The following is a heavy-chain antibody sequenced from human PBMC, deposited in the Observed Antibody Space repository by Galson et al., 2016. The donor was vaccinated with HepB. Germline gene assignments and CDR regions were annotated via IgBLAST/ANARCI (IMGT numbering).Heavy chain of an antibody. CDR3: AKGRWGITVAGTGMDS. Sequence: SLRLSCAASGFTFSNFAMHWVRQAPGKGLEWVADISYGGGDKYYADSVKGRLTISRDNAQNTLYLQMNSLRPEDTAIYYCAKGRWGITVAGTGMDSWGQGTLVTVSS. CDR2: ISYGGGDK. J-gene: IGHJ4*02. D-gene: IGHD6-19*01. CDR1: GFTFSNFA. V-gene: IGHV3-30*18.